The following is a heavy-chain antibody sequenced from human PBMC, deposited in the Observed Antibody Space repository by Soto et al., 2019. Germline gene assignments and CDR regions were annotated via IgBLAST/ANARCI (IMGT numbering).Heavy chain of an antibody. V-gene: IGHV4-30-2*06. J-gene: IGHJ5*02. Sequence: SATMSLTSSVSDGSMIIGSYSLNWIRQSPGNCREWIGFDYYSGTTYYNPALNSRVTISVDRAKSQLSLQLRSVTVADTAVYFCARGLFGYDDGIYPSPENWFDPWSQGTLVTVSS. D-gene: IGHD3-22*01. CDR2: DYYSGTT. CDR3: ARGLFGYDDGIYPSPENWFDP. CDR1: DGSMIIGSYS.